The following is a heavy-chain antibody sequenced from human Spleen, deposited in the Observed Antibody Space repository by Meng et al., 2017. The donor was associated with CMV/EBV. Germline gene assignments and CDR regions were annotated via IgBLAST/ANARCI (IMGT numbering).Heavy chain of an antibody. D-gene: IGHD5-12*01. J-gene: IGHJ4*02. Sequence: ASGFTFSTYTMTWVRQAPGKGLEWVSSISSGSSYMYYTDSVKGRFTISRGNAKNSLYLQISSLRAEDTAVYYCARDSGIVATIPFDYWGQGTLVTVSS. CDR1: GFTFSTYT. V-gene: IGHV3-21*01. CDR2: ISSGSSYM. CDR3: ARDSGIVATIPFDY.